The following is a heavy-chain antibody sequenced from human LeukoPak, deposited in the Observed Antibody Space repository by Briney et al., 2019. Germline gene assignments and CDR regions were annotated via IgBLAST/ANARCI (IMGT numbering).Heavy chain of an antibody. CDR2: ISGSGGST. V-gene: IGHV3-23*01. CDR1: GFTFSSYA. J-gene: IGHJ4*02. D-gene: IGHD6-19*01. CDR3: AKDQAAVAAYYFAY. Sequence: GGSRRLSCAASGFTFSSYAMSWVRQAAGKGLEGVSGISGSGGSTYYADSVKGRFTISRDNSKNTLYLQMNSLRAEDTALYYCAKDQAAVAAYYFAYWGQGTLVTVSS.